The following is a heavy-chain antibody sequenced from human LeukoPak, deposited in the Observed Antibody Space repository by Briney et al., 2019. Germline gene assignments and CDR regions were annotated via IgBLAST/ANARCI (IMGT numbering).Heavy chain of an antibody. CDR2: MRSDESST. Sequence: GGSLRLSRAASGFTFTKYGMHWVRQAPDKGPEWVAFMRSDESSTHYTDSVKGRFAISRDNSKNMLYLQMNRLRSEDTAIYYCAKDAAGDTFFDSWGQGVLVTVSS. V-gene: IGHV3-30*02. CDR3: AKDAAGDTFFDS. CDR1: GFTFTKYG. J-gene: IGHJ4*02. D-gene: IGHD5-18*01.